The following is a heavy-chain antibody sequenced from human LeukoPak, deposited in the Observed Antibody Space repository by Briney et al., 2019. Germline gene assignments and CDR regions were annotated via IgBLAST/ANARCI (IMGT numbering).Heavy chain of an antibody. J-gene: IGHJ6*03. CDR3: ARHRGYCSSTSCYGHYYYMDV. V-gene: IGHV4-59*08. D-gene: IGHD2-2*01. Sequence: PSETLSLTCTVSGGSISSYYWSWIRQPQGKGLEWIGFIYYRGSANYNPSLMSRVTISVDTSKNQFSLKLSSVTAADTAVYYCARHRGYCSSTSCYGHYYYMDVWGKGTTVTVSS. CDR2: IYYRGSA. CDR1: GGSISSYY.